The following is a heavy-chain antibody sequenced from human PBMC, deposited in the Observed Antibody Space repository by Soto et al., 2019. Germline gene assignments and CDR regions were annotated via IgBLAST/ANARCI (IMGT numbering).Heavy chain of an antibody. D-gene: IGHD1-1*01. J-gene: IGHJ4*02. CDR1: GGSFSGYY. Sequence: PSETLSLTCTVSGGSFSGYYWTWIRQPPGTGLEWIGEINHSGSTNYNPSLKSRVTISVDTSKNQFSLQLTSVTAADTALYFCARHDNMTLGSNYLESWGPGTLVSVSS. V-gene: IGHV4-34*01. CDR3: ARHDNMTLGSNYLES. CDR2: INHSGST.